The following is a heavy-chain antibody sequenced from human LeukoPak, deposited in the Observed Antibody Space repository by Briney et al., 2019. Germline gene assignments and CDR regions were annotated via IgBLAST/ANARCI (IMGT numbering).Heavy chain of an antibody. Sequence: KPSETLSLTCTVSGDSMSRYYWSWIRQTPGKGLEWIGYIYYSGSTNYNPSLKSRITISVDTSKNQFSLKLGSVTAADTAVYYCARAPAGPPYYYMDVWGKGTTVTVSS. V-gene: IGHV4-59*01. CDR2: IYYSGST. J-gene: IGHJ6*03. CDR1: GDSMSRYY. CDR3: ARAPAGPPYYYMDV. D-gene: IGHD6-19*01.